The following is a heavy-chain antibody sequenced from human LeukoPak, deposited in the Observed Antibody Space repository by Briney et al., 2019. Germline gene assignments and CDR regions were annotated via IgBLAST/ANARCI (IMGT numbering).Heavy chain of an antibody. J-gene: IGHJ4*02. CDR1: RYTFSSYD. CDR2: MNPNSGNT. Sequence: ASVKVSCKASRYTFSSYDTNWVRQATGQGLEWMGWMNPNSGNTGYAQNFQGRVTITRDTSISTAYMELTSLRSEDTAVYCCVGGAPNWGFDYWGQGALVIVSS. V-gene: IGHV1-8*01. CDR3: VGGAPNWGFDY. D-gene: IGHD7-27*01.